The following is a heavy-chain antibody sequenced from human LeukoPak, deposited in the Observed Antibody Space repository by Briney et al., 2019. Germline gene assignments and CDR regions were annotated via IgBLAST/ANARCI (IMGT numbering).Heavy chain of an antibody. J-gene: IGHJ5*02. CDR3: ATVPIFGVVIIQNWFDP. V-gene: IGHV1-24*01. CDR1: GYTLTELS. D-gene: IGHD3-3*01. Sequence: ASVKVSCKVSGYTLTELSMHWVRQAPGKGLEWMGGFDPEDGETIYAQKFQGRVTMTEDTSTDTAYMELSSLRSENTAVYYCATVPIFGVVIIQNWFDPWGQGTLVTVSS. CDR2: FDPEDGET.